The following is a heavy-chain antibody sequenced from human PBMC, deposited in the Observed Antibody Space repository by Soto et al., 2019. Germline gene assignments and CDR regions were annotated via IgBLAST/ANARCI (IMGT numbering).Heavy chain of an antibody. Sequence: SETLSLTCTVSGGSISSYYWSWIRQPPGKGLEWIGYIYYSGSTNYNPSLKSRVTISVDTSKNQFSLKLSTVTAADTAVYYCARNTPRSITMTVWGQGTLVTVSS. J-gene: IGHJ4*02. D-gene: IGHD3-22*01. CDR1: GGSISSYY. CDR2: IYYSGST. CDR3: ARNTPRSITMTV. V-gene: IGHV4-59*08.